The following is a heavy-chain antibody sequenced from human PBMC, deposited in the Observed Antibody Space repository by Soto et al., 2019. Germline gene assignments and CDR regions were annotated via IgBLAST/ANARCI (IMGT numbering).Heavy chain of an antibody. CDR1: GYTFTSYG. CDR2: ISAYNGNT. Sequence: QVQLVQSGAEVKKPGASVKVSCKASGYTFTSYGISWVRQAPGQGLEWMGWISAYNGNTNYAQKLQGRVTMTTDTSPSTAYMERRSLRSDDTAVYYCARWFGGYESEDYYGMDVWGQGTTVTVSS. D-gene: IGHD5-12*01. J-gene: IGHJ6*02. CDR3: ARWFGGYESEDYYGMDV. V-gene: IGHV1-18*01.